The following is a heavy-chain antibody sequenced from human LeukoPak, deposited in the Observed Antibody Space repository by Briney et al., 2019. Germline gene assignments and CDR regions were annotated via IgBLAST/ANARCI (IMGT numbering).Heavy chain of an antibody. D-gene: IGHD5-12*01. J-gene: IGHJ4*02. Sequence: PGGSLRLSCAASGFTFSTYGMTRVRQAPGKGLEWVSSISGDGDDTYYADSVKGRFTISRDNSKNTLFLQMNSLRVDDTAVYYCAKALRRSHFDCWGQGTLVTVSP. CDR3: AKALRRSHFDC. CDR2: ISGDGDDT. CDR1: GFTFSTYG. V-gene: IGHV3-23*01.